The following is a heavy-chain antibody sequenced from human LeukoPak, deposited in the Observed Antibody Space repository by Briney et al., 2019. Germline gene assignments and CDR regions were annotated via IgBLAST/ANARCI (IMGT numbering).Heavy chain of an antibody. J-gene: IGHJ3*02. V-gene: IGHV1-18*01. CDR1: GYTFTSYG. D-gene: IGHD6-13*01. Sequence: GASVKVSCKASGYTFTSYGISWVRQAPGQGLEWMGWISAYNGNTNYAQKLQGRVTMTTDTSTSTAYTELRSLRSDDTAVYYCARDGIAAAGTSLGYNKGTRNASDIWGQGTMVTVSS. CDR3: ARDGIAAAGTSLGYNKGTRNASDI. CDR2: ISAYNGNT.